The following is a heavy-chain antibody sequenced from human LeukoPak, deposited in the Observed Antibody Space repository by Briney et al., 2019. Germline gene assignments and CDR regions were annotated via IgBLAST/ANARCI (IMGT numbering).Heavy chain of an antibody. J-gene: IGHJ3*02. CDR2: ISGDGGSA. V-gene: IGHV3-23*01. CDR1: GFTFTKYA. Sequence: GGSLRLSCAASGFTFTKYAMSWVRQAPGKGLEWVSAISGDGGSAYYGDSVKGRFTISRDNAKNSLYLQMNSLRAEDTAVYYCARGWERGAFDIWGQGTMVTVSS. D-gene: IGHD1-26*01. CDR3: ARGWERGAFDI.